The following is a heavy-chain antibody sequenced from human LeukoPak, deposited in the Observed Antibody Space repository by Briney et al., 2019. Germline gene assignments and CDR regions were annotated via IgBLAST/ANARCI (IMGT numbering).Heavy chain of an antibody. J-gene: IGHJ4*02. D-gene: IGHD2-15*01. CDR3: ARGSCSGGSCYLGDY. Sequence: PGGSLRLSCTVSGFTVSSNSMSWVRQAPGKGLEWVSFIYSDNTHYSDSVKGRFTISRDNSKNTLYLQMNSLRAEDTAVYYCARGSCSGGSCYLGDYWGQGTLVAVSS. CDR1: GFTVSSNS. V-gene: IGHV3-53*01. CDR2: IYSDNT.